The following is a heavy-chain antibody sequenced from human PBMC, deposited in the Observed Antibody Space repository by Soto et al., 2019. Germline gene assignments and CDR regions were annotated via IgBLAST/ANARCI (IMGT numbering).Heavy chain of an antibody. CDR3: AREGYCSGGSCYSRTLDY. CDR1: GGSFSGYY. V-gene: IGHV4-34*01. Sequence: LSLTCAVYGGSFSGYYWSWIRQPPGKGLEWIGEINHSGSTNYNPSLKSRVTISVDTSKNQFSLKLSSVTAADTAVYYCAREGYCSGGSCYSRTLDYWGQGTLVTVSS. J-gene: IGHJ4*02. CDR2: INHSGST. D-gene: IGHD2-15*01.